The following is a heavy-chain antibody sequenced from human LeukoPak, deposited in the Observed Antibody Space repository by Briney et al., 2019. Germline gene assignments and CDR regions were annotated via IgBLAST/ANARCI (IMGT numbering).Heavy chain of an antibody. CDR3: VRNRGAYYYETGY. CDR2: IYSGGET. J-gene: IGHJ4*02. V-gene: IGHV3-66*01. CDR1: GFTVSSNH. D-gene: IGHD3-22*01. Sequence: GGSLRLSCAASGFTVSSNHMNWVRQAPGKGLEWVSVIYSGGETYYADSVKGRFTISRDNSKNTLYLQMNSLRAEDTAVYYCVRNRGAYYYETGYWGQGILVTVSS.